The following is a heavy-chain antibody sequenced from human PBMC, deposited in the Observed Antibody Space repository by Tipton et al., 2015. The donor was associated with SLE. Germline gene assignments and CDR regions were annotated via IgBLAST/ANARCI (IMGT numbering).Heavy chain of an antibody. CDR1: GYTFTSYL. Sequence: QSGPEVKEPGASVQLSCKAYGYTFTSYLIHWVRQAPGQGLEWMGIFNPKDGRTRFTQQFQGRVTLTSDTPTSTVYMELRSLRSDDTAVYYCAREAIRDSFMAYCYYRGMDVWGQGTTVTVSS. CDR3: AREAIRDSFMAYCYYRGMDV. D-gene: IGHD2-21*02. CDR2: FNPKDGRT. V-gene: IGHV1-46*01. J-gene: IGHJ6*02.